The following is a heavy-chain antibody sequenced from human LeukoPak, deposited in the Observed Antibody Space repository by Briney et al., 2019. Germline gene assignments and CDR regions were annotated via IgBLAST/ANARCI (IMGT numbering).Heavy chain of an antibody. J-gene: IGHJ4*02. CDR1: GFTFSSYE. D-gene: IGHD2-15*01. Sequence: PGGSLRLSCAASGFTFSSYEMNWVRQAPGKGLEWVAYISSSSSSIYYADSVKGRFTISRDNAKISLYLQMNSLRAEDTAVYYCARALGYCSGGSCSPPDYWGQGTLVTVSS. CDR2: ISSSSSSI. CDR3: ARALGYCSGGSCSPPDY. V-gene: IGHV3-48*03.